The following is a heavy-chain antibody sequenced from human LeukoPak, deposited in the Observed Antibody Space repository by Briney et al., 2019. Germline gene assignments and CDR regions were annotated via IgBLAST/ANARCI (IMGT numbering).Heavy chain of an antibody. CDR1: GFTFSSYA. V-gene: IGHV3-23*01. D-gene: IGHD6-13*01. CDR3: AGSGWYVGLDY. Sequence: GGSLRLSCAASGFTFSSYAMSWVRQAPGKGLEWVSAITGSGENTFYADSVKGRFTISRDDSRNTLYLQMSSLRAEDTAIYYCAGSGWYVGLDYWGQGTLVTVSS. CDR2: ITGSGENT. J-gene: IGHJ4*02.